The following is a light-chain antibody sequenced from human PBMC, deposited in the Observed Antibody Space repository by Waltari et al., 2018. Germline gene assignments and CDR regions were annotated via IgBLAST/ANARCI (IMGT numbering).Light chain of an antibody. CDR1: SSNIGSRT. J-gene: IGLJ2*01. CDR2: SNH. V-gene: IGLV1-44*01. Sequence: QSVLTQPPSVFGTPGQRVTISCSGSSSNIGSRTMNWYRQLPGTAPKLLIFSNHLRPAGVPDRLSASKSGTSASLIISGLQSEDEGTYYCSTWDDSLNNLVFGGGTKLTVL. CDR3: STWDDSLNNLV.